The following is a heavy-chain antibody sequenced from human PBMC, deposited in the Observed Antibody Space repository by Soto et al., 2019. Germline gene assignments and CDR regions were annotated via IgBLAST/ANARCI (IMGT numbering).Heavy chain of an antibody. V-gene: IGHV1-69*01. CDR3: ARDQDYYGSGRPPAWFDP. CDR2: IIPIFGTA. Sequence: QVQLVQSGAEVQKPGSSVTVSCKASGGTFSSSAISWVRQAPGQGLEWMGGIIPIFGTANYAQKFQGRVTITADESTSTAYMELSSLRSEDTAVYYCARDQDYYGSGRPPAWFDPWGQGTLVTVSS. CDR1: GGTFSSSA. J-gene: IGHJ5*02. D-gene: IGHD3-10*01.